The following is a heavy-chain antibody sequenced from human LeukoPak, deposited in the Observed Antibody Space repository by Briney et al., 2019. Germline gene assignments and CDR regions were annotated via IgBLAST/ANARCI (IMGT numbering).Heavy chain of an antibody. D-gene: IGHD6-6*01. CDR1: GFTFSSYG. CDR2: IWYDGSNK. CDR3: AKDVVDSSSPDFDY. J-gene: IGHJ4*02. V-gene: IGHV3-33*06. Sequence: PGGSLRLSCAASGFTFSSYGMHWVRQAPGKGLGWVAVIWYDGSNKYYADSVKGRFTISRDNSKNTLYLQMNSLRAEDTAVYYCAKDVVDSSSPDFDYWGQGTLVTVSS.